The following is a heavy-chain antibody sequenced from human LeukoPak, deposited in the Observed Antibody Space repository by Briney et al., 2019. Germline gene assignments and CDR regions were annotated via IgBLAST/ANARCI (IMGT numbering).Heavy chain of an antibody. CDR1: GFTFSSYA. Sequence: GGSLRLSCAASGFTFSSYAMSWVRQAPGKGLEWVSAISGSGGGTYYADSVKGRFTISRDNSKNTLYLQMNSLRAEDTAVYYCAKGPYVLRFLEWLGDYYFDYWGQGTLVTVSS. CDR3: AKGPYVLRFLEWLGDYYFDY. J-gene: IGHJ4*02. V-gene: IGHV3-23*01. D-gene: IGHD3-3*01. CDR2: ISGSGGGT.